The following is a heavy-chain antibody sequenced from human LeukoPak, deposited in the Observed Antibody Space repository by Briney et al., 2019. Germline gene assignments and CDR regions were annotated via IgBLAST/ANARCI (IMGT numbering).Heavy chain of an antibody. D-gene: IGHD4-17*01. CDR3: ARVTYGDYRDY. CDR1: GYTFTSYA. V-gene: IGHV1-69*04. Sequence: SVTVSCKASGYTFTSYAISWVRQAPGQGLEWMGRIIPILGIANYAQKFQGRVTITADKSTSTAYMELSSLRSEDTAVYYCARVTYGDYRDYWGQGTLVTVSS. J-gene: IGHJ4*02. CDR2: IIPILGIA.